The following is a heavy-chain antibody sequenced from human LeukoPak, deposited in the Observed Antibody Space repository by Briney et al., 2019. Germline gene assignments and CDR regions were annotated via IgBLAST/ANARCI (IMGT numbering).Heavy chain of an antibody. CDR3: ARCRGDCPIDY. D-gene: IGHD2-21*02. Sequence: GGSLRLSCAASGFTVSSIYMSWIRQAPGKGLEWVSLIYTGVTTYYADSVKGRFTISRDNSKNTVYLQMNSLRAGDTAVYYCARCRGDCPIDYWGQGTLVTVSS. CDR2: IYTGVTT. V-gene: IGHV3-53*01. J-gene: IGHJ4*02. CDR1: GFTVSSIY.